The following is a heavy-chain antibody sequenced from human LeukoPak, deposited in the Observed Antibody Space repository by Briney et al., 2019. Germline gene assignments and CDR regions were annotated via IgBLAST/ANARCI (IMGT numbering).Heavy chain of an antibody. CDR2: INPNSGGT. J-gene: IGHJ4*02. Sequence: EASVKVSCKASGYTFTSYGISWVRQAPGQGLEWMGWINPNSGGTNYARKFQGRVTMTRDTSISTAYMELSRLRSDDTAVYYCAKCSGGSCYSFDYFDYWGQGTLVTVSS. D-gene: IGHD2-15*01. CDR3: AKCSGGSCYSFDYFDY. CDR1: GYTFTSYG. V-gene: IGHV1-2*02.